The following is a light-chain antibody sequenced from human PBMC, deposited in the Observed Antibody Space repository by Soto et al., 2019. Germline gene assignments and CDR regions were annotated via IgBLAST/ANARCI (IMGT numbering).Light chain of an antibody. J-gene: IGKJ1*01. Sequence: DLQMTQSPSSLSASVGDKVTITCRASQGVENYLAWFQRKPGKAPKSLIYGASSLQSGVPSRFSGSGSGTDFTFTISSLQAEDFATYYCQQYYGYPHTFGQGTKVEIK. CDR2: GAS. V-gene: IGKV1-16*01. CDR1: QGVENY. CDR3: QQYYGYPHT.